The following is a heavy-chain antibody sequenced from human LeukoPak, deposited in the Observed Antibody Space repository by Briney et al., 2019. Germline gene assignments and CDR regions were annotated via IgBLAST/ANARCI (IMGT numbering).Heavy chain of an antibody. V-gene: IGHV3-30*03. CDR3: ASSVMVRGVIPH. CDR1: GFTFSNYG. CDR2: ISFDGSNK. Sequence: GRSPRLSCAASGFTFSNYGMHWVRQAPGKGLEWGAVISFDGSNKYYADSVKGRFTISRDNSKNTLYLQMNSLRAEDTAVYYCASSVMVRGVIPHWGQGTLVTVSS. J-gene: IGHJ4*02. D-gene: IGHD3-10*01.